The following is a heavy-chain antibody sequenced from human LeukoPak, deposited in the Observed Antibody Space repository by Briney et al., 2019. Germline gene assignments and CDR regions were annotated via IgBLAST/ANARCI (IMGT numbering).Heavy chain of an antibody. V-gene: IGHV3-7*01. D-gene: IGHD3-10*01. CDR1: GFTFSTYW. Sequence: PGGSLRLSCAASGFTFSTYWMTWVRQSPGKGLEWVANINQDGSEKNYVDSVKGRFTIFRDNAKNSLYLQMDSLRAEDTAVYYCVSGGHVDYFGQGTLVTVSS. CDR3: VSGGHVDY. J-gene: IGHJ4*02. CDR2: INQDGSEK.